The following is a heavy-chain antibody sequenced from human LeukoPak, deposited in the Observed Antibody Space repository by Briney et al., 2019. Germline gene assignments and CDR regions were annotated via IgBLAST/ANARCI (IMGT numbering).Heavy chain of an antibody. Sequence: AAVKVSCTASGYTFTGYYMHWVRQAPGQGLEWTGWINPNSGGTKYAQKFQGRVTMTRDTSISTAYMELSRLRSDDTAVYYCARGSPRMITFGGVIVTLSFDYWGQGTLVTVSS. D-gene: IGHD3-16*02. V-gene: IGHV1-2*02. J-gene: IGHJ4*02. CDR2: INPNSGGT. CDR3: ARGSPRMITFGGVIVTLSFDY. CDR1: GYTFTGYY.